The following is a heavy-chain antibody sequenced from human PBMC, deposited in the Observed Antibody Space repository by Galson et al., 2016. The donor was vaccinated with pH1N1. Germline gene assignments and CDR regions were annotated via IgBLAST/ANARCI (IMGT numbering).Heavy chain of an antibody. CDR2: IASDERNT. CDR1: GFSFSVFG. J-gene: IGHJ4*02. V-gene: IGHV3-30*03. CDR3: ARDEGFCRSISCLDFAH. Sequence: SLRLSCAASGFSFSVFGMHWVRQAPGKGLEWMGFIASDERNTYYGDSAKGRFTISKDKSKNTLYLQMNSLRPEDTALYYCARDEGFCRSISCLDFAHRGQGILVTVSS. D-gene: IGHD2-2*01.